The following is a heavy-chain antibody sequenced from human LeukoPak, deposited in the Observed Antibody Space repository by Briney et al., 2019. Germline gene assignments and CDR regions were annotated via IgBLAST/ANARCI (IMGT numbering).Heavy chain of an antibody. CDR2: IYYSGST. Sequence: GSLRLSCAASGFTFSSYSMNWIRQPPGKGLEWIGSIYYSGSTYYNPSLKSRVTISVDTSKNQFSLKVSSVTAADTAVYYCARHHGSGSYSPFDYWGQGILVTVSS. J-gene: IGHJ4*02. D-gene: IGHD1-26*01. V-gene: IGHV4-39*01. CDR3: ARHHGSGSYSPFDY. CDR1: GFTFSSYS.